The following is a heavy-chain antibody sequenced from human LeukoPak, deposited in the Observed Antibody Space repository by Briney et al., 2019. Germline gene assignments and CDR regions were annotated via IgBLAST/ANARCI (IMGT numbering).Heavy chain of an antibody. J-gene: IGHJ6*02. CDR1: GGSISSGDYY. CDR2: IYYSGST. D-gene: IGHD2-2*01. Sequence: SQTLSLTCTVSGGSISSGDYYWSWIRQPPGKGLEWIGYIYYSGSTYYNPSLKSRLTISVDTSKNQFSLKLSSVTAADTAVYYCARDTYLSLKGMDVWGQGTTVTVSS. CDR3: ARDTYLSLKGMDV. V-gene: IGHV4-30-4*01.